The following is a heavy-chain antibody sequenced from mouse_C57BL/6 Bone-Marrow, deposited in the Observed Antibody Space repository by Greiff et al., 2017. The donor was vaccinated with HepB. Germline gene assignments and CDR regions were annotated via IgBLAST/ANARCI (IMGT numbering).Heavy chain of an antibody. CDR1: GYTFTDYE. CDR2: IDPETGGT. V-gene: IGHV1-15*01. Sequence: VKLMESGAELVRPGASVTLSCKASGYTFTDYEMHWVKQTPVHGLEWIGAIDPETGGTAYNQKFKGKAILTADKSSSTAYMELRSLTSEDSAVYYCTRGYYGSRGPFDYWGQGTTLTVSS. J-gene: IGHJ2*01. D-gene: IGHD1-1*01. CDR3: TRGYYGSRGPFDY.